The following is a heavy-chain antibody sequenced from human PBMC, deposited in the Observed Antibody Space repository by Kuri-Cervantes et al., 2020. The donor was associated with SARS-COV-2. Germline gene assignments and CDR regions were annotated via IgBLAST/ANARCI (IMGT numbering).Heavy chain of an antibody. CDR1: GFTFSSYS. D-gene: IGHD4-23*01. CDR2: ISSSSSYI. J-gene: IGHJ4*02. CDR3: ATPAPEYGGNSGGWVF. Sequence: GGSLRLSCAASGFTFSSYSMNWVRQAPGKRLEWVSSISSSSSYIYYADSVKGRFTISRDNAKNSLYLQMNSLRAEDTAVYYCATPAPEYGGNSGGWVFWGQGTLVTVSS. V-gene: IGHV3-21*01.